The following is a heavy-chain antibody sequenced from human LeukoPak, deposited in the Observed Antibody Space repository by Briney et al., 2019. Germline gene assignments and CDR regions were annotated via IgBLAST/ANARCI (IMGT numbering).Heavy chain of an antibody. CDR2: IYTSGST. J-gene: IGHJ6*03. CDR3: ARVVRASTIYYYYMDV. CDR1: GGSISSYY. D-gene: IGHD2-2*01. Sequence: SETLSLTGTVSGGSISSYYWNWIRQPAGKGLEWIGRIYTSGSTNYNPSLKSRVTMSVDTSKNQFSLKLSSVTAADTAVYYCARVVRASTIYYYYMDVWGKGTTVTVSS. V-gene: IGHV4-4*07.